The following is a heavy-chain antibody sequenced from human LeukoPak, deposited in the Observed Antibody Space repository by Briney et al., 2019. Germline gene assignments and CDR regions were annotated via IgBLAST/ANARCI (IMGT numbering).Heavy chain of an antibody. J-gene: IGHJ3*02. CDR3: AKDRLTLDAFDI. D-gene: IGHD4-23*01. CDR2: ISKDADAT. CDR1: GFTFRSYA. Sequence: GGSLRLSCAASGFTFRSYAMSWVRQAPGKGLEWVSAISKDADATYYAASVRGRFTISRDNSQDTLSLQMNTLRAEDTAVYYCAKDRLTLDAFDIWGQGTMVTVSS. V-gene: IGHV3-23*01.